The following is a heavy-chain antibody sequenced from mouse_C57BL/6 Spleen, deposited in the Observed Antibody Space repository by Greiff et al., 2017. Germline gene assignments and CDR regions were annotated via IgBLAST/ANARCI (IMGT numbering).Heavy chain of an antibody. CDR2: IYWDDDK. V-gene: IGHV8-12*01. J-gene: IGHJ4*01. CDR1: GFSLSTSGMG. Sequence: QVTLKESGPGILQSSQTLSLTCSFSGFSLSTSGMGVSWIRQPSGKGLEWLAHIYWDDDKRYNPSLKSRLTISKDTSRNQVFLKITSVDTADTATYYWARRAGVYGPYAMDYWGQGTSVTVSS. D-gene: IGHD1-1*02. CDR3: ARRAGVYGPYAMDY.